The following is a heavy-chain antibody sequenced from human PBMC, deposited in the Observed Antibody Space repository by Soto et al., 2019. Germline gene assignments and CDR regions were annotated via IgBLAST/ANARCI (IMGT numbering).Heavy chain of an antibody. Sequence: GGSLRLSCATSGFTFSHYEMNWVRQAPGKGLEWVSYISSGGTTINYAGSVKGRFTVSRDNAKNSLYLQMNSLRAEDTAVYYCTRAPRNFYYNGMDVWGHGTTVTVSS. CDR3: TRAPRNFYYNGMDV. V-gene: IGHV3-48*03. J-gene: IGHJ6*02. CDR1: GFTFSHYE. CDR2: ISSGGTTI.